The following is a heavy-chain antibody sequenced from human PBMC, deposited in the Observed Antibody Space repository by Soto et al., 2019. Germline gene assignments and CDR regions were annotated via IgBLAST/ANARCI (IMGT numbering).Heavy chain of an antibody. V-gene: IGHV3-23*01. CDR3: ASLVAAPSSFSSYYYGMEG. CDR1: VFTFSSYA. J-gene: IGHJ6*02. D-gene: IGHD6-6*01. CDR2: ITGDGGYT. Sequence: PVGSLRLSCAASVFTFSSYAMSWVRQSPGKWLEWVSAITGDGGYTYYADSVKGRFTISRDNSKNTLYLQMNSLGAEDTAVYYCASLVAAPSSFSSYYYGMEGWGQGTTVSVSS.